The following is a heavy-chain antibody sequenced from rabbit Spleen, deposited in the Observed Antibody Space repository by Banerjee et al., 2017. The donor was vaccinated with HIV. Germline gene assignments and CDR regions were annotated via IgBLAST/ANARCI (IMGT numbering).Heavy chain of an antibody. CDR3: ARDTASSFSSYGMDL. J-gene: IGHJ6*01. Sequence: QSLEESGGDLVKPGASLTLTCTASGVSFSFSSYMCWVRQAPGKGLEWIACIDAGSSGFTYFATWAKGRFTISKTSSTTVTLEMTRLTAADTATYFCARDTASSFSSYGMDLWGPGDPRHRL. V-gene: IGHV1S40*01. D-gene: IGHD8-1*01. CDR1: GVSFSFSSY. CDR2: IDAGSSGFT.